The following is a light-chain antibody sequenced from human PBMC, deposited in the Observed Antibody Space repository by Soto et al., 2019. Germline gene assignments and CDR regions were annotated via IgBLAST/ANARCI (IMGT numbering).Light chain of an antibody. CDR3: SSYTSSSTLV. CDR1: SSDIGGYKY. CDR2: EVS. Sequence: QSALTQPASVSGSPGQSITISCTGTSSDIGGYKYVSWYQQQSGKAPKLMIYEVSNRPSGVSNRFSGSKSGNTASLTISGLQAEDEADYYCSSYTSSSTLVFGGGTKLTVL. V-gene: IGLV2-14*01. J-gene: IGLJ7*01.